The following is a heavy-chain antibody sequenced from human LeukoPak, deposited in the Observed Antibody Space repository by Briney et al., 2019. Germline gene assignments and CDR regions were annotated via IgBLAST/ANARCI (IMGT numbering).Heavy chain of an antibody. CDR3: ARASYCSDGSCYSDY. D-gene: IGHD2-15*01. CDR2: MSAYNGNT. J-gene: IGHJ4*02. V-gene: IGHV1-18*01. Sequence: ASVNVSCKASGYTFTIYSISWVRHAPGQGPEWMGWMSAYNGNTIYAQKVKGRVTMTTDTSTSTAYMELRSLKSDDTAVYYCARASYCSDGSCYSDYWGQGTLVTVSS. CDR1: GYTFTIYS.